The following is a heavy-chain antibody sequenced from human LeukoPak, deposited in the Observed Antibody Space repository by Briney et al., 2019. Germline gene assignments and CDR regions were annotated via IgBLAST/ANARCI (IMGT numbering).Heavy chain of an antibody. J-gene: IGHJ4*02. Sequence: SETLSLTCTVSGGSISSSGYYWGWIRQPPGKGLEWIGSIYYSGSTYYNPSLKSRVTISVDTSKNQFSLKLSSVTAADTAVYYCARGDDADYWGQGTLVTVSS. CDR3: ARGDDADY. D-gene: IGHD1-1*01. V-gene: IGHV4-39*01. CDR2: IYYSGST. CDR1: GGSISSSGYY.